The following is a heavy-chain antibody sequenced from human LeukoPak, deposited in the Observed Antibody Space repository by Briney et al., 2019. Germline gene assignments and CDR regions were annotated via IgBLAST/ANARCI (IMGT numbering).Heavy chain of an antibody. CDR1: GGSFSGYY. J-gene: IGHJ5*02. D-gene: IGHD3-10*01. V-gene: IGHV4-34*01. Sequence: PSETLSLTCAVYGGSFSGYYWSWIRQPPGKGLEWIGEINHSGSTNYNPPLKSRVTISVDTSKNQFSLKLTSVTAADTAVYYCAKFEPGRWFDPWGQGTLVTVSS. CDR2: INHSGST. CDR3: AKFEPGRWFDP.